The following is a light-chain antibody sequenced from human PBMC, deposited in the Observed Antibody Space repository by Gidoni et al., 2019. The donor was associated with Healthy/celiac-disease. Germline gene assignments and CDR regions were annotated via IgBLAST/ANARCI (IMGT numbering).Light chain of an antibody. Sequence: SYVLTQPPPASVAPGQTARLTWGGNNIGSKSVHWYQQKPGQAPVLVVYDDSDRPSGIPERFSGSNSGNTATLTISRVEAGDEADYYCQVWDSSSDRVVFGGGTKLTVL. CDR2: DDS. J-gene: IGLJ2*01. V-gene: IGLV3-21*02. CDR3: QVWDSSSDRVV. CDR1: NIGSKS.